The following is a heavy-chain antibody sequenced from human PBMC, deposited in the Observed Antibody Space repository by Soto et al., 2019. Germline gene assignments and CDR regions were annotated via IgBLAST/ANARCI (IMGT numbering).Heavy chain of an antibody. Sequence: PSETLSLTCTVSGVSISSGDYYWSWIRQPPGKGLEWIGYIYYSGSTYYNPSLKSRVTMSVDTSKNQFSLKVNAVTAADTAVYYCARGYYYESGRIWGQGTLVTVSS. J-gene: IGHJ4*02. D-gene: IGHD3-10*01. V-gene: IGHV4-30-4*01. CDR3: ARGYYYESGRI. CDR2: IYYSGST. CDR1: GVSISSGDYY.